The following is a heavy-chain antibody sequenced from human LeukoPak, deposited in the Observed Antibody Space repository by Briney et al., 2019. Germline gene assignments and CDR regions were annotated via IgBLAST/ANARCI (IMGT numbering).Heavy chain of an antibody. D-gene: IGHD4-17*01. CDR3: ARDGTVYGDYQWFDP. CDR1: GYTFTGYY. V-gene: IGHV1-46*01. CDR2: INPSGGST. Sequence: GASVKVSCKASGYTFTGYYMHWVRQAPGQGLEWMGIINPSGGSTSYAQKFQGRVTMTRDTSTSTVYMELSSLRSEDTAVYYCARDGTVYGDYQWFDPWGQGTLVTVSS. J-gene: IGHJ5*02.